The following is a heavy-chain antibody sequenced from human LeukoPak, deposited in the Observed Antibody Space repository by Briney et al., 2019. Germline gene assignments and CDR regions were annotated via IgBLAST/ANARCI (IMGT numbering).Heavy chain of an antibody. D-gene: IGHD6-13*01. Sequence: PGGSLRLSCAASGFTFSDYWIDWVRQAPGKGREGVADIRQDGSDKYYVDSVKGRFIISRDNAKKSVSLHMNNLRVEDTAVYYCVVYKYILSWSAFDFWGRGTMVTVSS. J-gene: IGHJ3*01. CDR1: GFTFSDYW. V-gene: IGHV3-7*01. CDR3: VVYKYILSWSAFDF. CDR2: IRQDGSDK.